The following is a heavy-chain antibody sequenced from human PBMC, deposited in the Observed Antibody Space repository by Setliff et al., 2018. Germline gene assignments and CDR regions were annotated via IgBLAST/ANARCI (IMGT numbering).Heavy chain of an antibody. D-gene: IGHD6-13*01. Sequence: GGSLRLSCAASGFTFSGYSMNWVRQAPGKGLEWVSYISGSSHIISYADSVKGRFTISRDNAKNSLYLQMNGLRAEDTAVYYCASAGHSGSWFPFDAFHIWGQGTLVTVSS. CDR2: ISGSSHII. CDR3: ASAGHSGSWFPFDAFHI. CDR1: GFTFSGYS. V-gene: IGHV3-48*01. J-gene: IGHJ4*02.